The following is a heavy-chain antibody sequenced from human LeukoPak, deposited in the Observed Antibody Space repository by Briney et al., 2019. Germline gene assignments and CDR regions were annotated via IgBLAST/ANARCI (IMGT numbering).Heavy chain of an antibody. CDR1: GRSISSYY. J-gene: IGHJ4*02. Sequence: SSQTLSLTCTVSGRSISSYYWSWIRQPPGKGLDWIGYIYYSGSTNYNPSLKSRVTISVDTSKNQFSLKLSSVTAADTAVYYCARALYSSGWHRGEYYFDYWGQGTLVTVSS. CDR2: IYYSGST. V-gene: IGHV4-59*01. D-gene: IGHD6-19*01. CDR3: ARALYSSGWHRGEYYFDY.